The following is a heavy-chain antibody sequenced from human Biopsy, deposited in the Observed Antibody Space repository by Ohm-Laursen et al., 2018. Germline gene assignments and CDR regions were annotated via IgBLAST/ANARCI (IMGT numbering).Heavy chain of an antibody. V-gene: IGHV4-4*07. J-gene: IGHJ4*02. D-gene: IGHD2-21*02. CDR3: ARDDAVTVIRGLYY. CDR2: IYSSGGT. Sequence: PSETLSLTCTVSGGSTISYYWNWIRQPAGKGLEWIGRIYSSGGTKYNPSLKSRVTMSVDTSKKQLSLKVRSVTAADTAVYYCARDDAVTVIRGLYYWGQGALVTVSS. CDR1: GGSTISYY.